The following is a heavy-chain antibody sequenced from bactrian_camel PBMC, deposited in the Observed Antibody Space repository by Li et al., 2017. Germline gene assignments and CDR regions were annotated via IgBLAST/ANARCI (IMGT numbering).Heavy chain of an antibody. D-gene: IGHD2*01. Sequence: QVQLVESGGGSVQTGGSLRLSCVVSGHSRGSNCVGWYRLPPGRAPAEREGIAAIRRSGGETWYAGSVRGRFTLSKDNAANTLYLLMNSLKPEDTAMYFCAAHRSNTLCSGNGRSILYRDNHRGQGTQVTVS. CDR2: IRRSGGET. CDR3: AAHRSNTLCSGNGRSILYRDNH. CDR1: GHSRGSNC. V-gene: IGHV3S55*01. J-gene: IGHJ4*01.